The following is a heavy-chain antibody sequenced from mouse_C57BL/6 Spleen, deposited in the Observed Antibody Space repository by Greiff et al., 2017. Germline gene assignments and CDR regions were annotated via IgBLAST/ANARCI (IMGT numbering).Heavy chain of an antibody. CDR1: GFTFSDYY. J-gene: IGHJ2*01. CDR3: ARLTGTSYFDY. Sequence: DVQLVESEGGLVQPGSSMKLSCTASGFTFSDYYMAWVRQVPEKGLEWVANISYDGSSTYYLDSLKSRFIISRDNAKNILYLQMSSLKSEDTATYYCARLTGTSYFDYWGQGTTLTVSS. D-gene: IGHD4-1*01. CDR2: ISYDGSST. V-gene: IGHV5-16*01.